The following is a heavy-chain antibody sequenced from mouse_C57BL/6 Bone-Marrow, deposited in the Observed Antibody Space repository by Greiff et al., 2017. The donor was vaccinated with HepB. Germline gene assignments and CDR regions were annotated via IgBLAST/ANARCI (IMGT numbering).Heavy chain of an antibody. D-gene: IGHD1-1*01. V-gene: IGHV2-9-1*01. CDR1: GFSLTSYA. CDR2: IWTGGGT. CDR3: ARKGTVVATDYAMDY. Sequence: LVAPSQSLSITCTVSGFSLTSYAISWVRQPPGKGLEWLGVIWTGGGTNYNSALKSRLSISKDNSKSQVFLKRNSLQTDDTARYYCARKGTVVATDYAMDYWGQGTSVTVSS. J-gene: IGHJ4*01.